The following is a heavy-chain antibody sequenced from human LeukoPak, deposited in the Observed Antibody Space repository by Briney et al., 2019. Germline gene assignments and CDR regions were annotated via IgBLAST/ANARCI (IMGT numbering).Heavy chain of an antibody. D-gene: IGHD7-27*01. CDR3: VSGGDWGFGWYFDV. CDR2: IYYRSRWHY. CDR1: GDSVSSNSGS. J-gene: IGHJ2*01. Sequence: SQTPSLTCAISGDSVSSNSGSWSWIRQSPSRGPEWLGRIYYRSRWHYEYAVSVQNRISISPDTTKNQFSLQLNSMSPDDSAVYYCVSGGDWGFGWYFDVWGRGALVTVSS. V-gene: IGHV6-1*01.